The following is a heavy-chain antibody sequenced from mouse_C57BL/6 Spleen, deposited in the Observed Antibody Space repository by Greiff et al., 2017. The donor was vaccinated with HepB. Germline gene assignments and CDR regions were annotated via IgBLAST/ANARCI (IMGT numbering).Heavy chain of an antibody. CDR3: ARWGLYSNYGFAY. Sequence: QVQLKESGAELVKPGASVKLSCKASGYTFTSYWMQWVKQRPGQGLEWIGEIDPSDSYTNYNQKFKGKATLTVDTSSSTAYMQLSSLTSEDSAVYYCARWGLYSNYGFAYWGQGTLVTVSA. CDR2: IDPSDSYT. D-gene: IGHD2-5*01. V-gene: IGHV1-50*01. J-gene: IGHJ3*01. CDR1: GYTFTSYW.